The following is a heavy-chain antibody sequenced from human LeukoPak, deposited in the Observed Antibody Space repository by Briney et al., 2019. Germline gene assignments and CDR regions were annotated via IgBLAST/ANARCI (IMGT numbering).Heavy chain of an antibody. CDR3: VRQTSILTYQDWFDP. D-gene: IGHD2-2*02. Sequence: ASVKVSCKASGYTFTGNYMHWVRQPPAQGLEWMGWINPNSGDTNYAQNFQGGVTMTRDTSISTAYMELSRLRSDGTGVYYCVRQTSILTYQDWFDPWGQGTLVTVSS. CDR1: GYTFTGNY. V-gene: IGHV1-2*02. CDR2: INPNSGDT. J-gene: IGHJ5*02.